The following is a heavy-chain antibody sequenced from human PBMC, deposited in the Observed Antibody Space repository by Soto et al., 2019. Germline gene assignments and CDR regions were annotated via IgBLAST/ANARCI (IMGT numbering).Heavy chain of an antibody. CDR1: GFTFSSYS. Sequence: VGSLRLSCAASGFTFSSYSMNWVRQAPGKGLEWVSSISSSSSYIYYADSVKGRFTISRDNAKNSLYLQMNSLRAEDTAVYYCARVSKRSYSVWFDPWGQGTLVTVSS. V-gene: IGHV3-21*01. J-gene: IGHJ5*02. CDR2: ISSSSSYI. D-gene: IGHD1-26*01. CDR3: ARVSKRSYSVWFDP.